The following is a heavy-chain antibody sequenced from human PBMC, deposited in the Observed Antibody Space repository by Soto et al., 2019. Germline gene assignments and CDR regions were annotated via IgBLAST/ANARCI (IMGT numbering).Heavy chain of an antibody. CDR2: IYYSGST. Sequence: SETLSLTCTVSGGSISSGSYYWGWIRQPPGKGLEWIGSIYYSGSTYYNPSLKSRVTISVDTSKNQFSLKLSSVTAADTAVYYCARHTPAISISDHWGQGILVT. CDR3: ARHTPAISISDH. CDR1: GGSISSGSYY. D-gene: IGHD2-15*01. J-gene: IGHJ4*02. V-gene: IGHV4-39*01.